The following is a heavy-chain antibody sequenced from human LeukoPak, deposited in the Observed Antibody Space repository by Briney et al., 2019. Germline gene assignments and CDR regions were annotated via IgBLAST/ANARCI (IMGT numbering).Heavy chain of an antibody. Sequence: GESLKISCKGSGYSFTNYWISWARQMPGKGLEWMGRIDPSDSYTNYSPSFQGHLTISADKSISTAYLQWSSLKASDTAMYYCARALRITFGGGRGAFDIWGQGTMVTVSS. D-gene: IGHD3-16*01. V-gene: IGHV5-10-1*01. CDR2: IDPSDSYT. CDR1: GYSFTNYW. CDR3: ARALRITFGGGRGAFDI. J-gene: IGHJ3*02.